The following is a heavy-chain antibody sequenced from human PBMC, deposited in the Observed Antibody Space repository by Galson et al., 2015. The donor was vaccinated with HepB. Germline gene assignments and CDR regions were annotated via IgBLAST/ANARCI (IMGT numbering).Heavy chain of an antibody. CDR1: GFTFSDFG. D-gene: IGHD6-19*01. V-gene: IGHV3-33*01. CDR3: AREAHIAVVALDH. Sequence: SLRLSCAASGFTFSDFGMHWVRQAPGKGLEWLALTWRDGSNEYYAESVKGRFNISRDNARNTLYLQMNSLKVEDTAIYYCAREAHIAVVALDHWGLGTLVTVSS. CDR2: TWRDGSNE. J-gene: IGHJ4*02.